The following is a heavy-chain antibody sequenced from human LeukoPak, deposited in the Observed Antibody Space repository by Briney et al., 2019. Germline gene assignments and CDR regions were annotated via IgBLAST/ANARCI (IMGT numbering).Heavy chain of an antibody. CDR1: GGSISSYY. V-gene: IGHV4-59*01. J-gene: IGHJ6*02. Sequence: SETLSLTCTVSGGSISSYYWSRIRQPPGKGLEWIGYIYYSGSTNYNPSLKSRVTISVDTSKNQFSLKLSSVTAADTAVYYCARDLEVGAIDYGMDVWGQGTTVTVSS. D-gene: IGHD1-26*01. CDR3: ARDLEVGAIDYGMDV. CDR2: IYYSGST.